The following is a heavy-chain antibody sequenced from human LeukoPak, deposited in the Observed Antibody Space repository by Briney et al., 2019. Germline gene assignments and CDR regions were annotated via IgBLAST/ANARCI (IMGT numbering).Heavy chain of an antibody. V-gene: IGHV1-69*15. J-gene: IGHJ6*03. D-gene: IGHD5-24*01. CDR2: IIPISGTT. CDR1: GGTFTSYA. CDR3: AKEMGNYYYYYYMDV. Sequence: SVKVSCKTSGGTFTSYAITWVRQAPGQGLEWMGKIIPISGTTNYAQKFQGRVTFTADESTSTAYMELSSLRSEDTALYYCAKEMGNYYYYYYMDVWGKGTTVTVSS.